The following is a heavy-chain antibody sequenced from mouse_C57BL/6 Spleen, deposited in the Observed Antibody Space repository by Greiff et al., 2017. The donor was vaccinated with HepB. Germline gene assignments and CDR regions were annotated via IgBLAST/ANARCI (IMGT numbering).Heavy chain of an antibody. J-gene: IGHJ4*01. Sequence: ESGPGLVKPSQSLSLTCSVTGYSITSGYYWNWIRQFPGNKLEWMGYISYDGSNNYNPSLKNRISITRDTSKNQFFLKLNSVTTEDTATYYCARAVDSSCYDVYYAMDYWGQGTSVTVSS. V-gene: IGHV3-6*01. CDR1: GYSITSGYY. CDR2: ISYDGSN. D-gene: IGHD3-2*02. CDR3: ARAVDSSCYDVYYAMDY.